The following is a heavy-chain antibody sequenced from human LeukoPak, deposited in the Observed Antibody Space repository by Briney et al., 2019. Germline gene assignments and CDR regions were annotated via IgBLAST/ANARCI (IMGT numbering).Heavy chain of an antibody. CDR2: MNPNSGNT. CDR3: ASGERDTVLLLWFGELPQACIFDY. V-gene: IGHV1-8*01. J-gene: IGHJ4*02. D-gene: IGHD3-10*01. Sequence: GASVKVSCKASGYTFTSYDINWVRQATGQGLEWMGWMNPNSGNTGYAQKLQGRVTMTRNTAISTAYLELSSLRSEDKAVYYCASGERDTVLLLWFGELPQACIFDYWGQGTLVTVSS. CDR1: GYTFTSYD.